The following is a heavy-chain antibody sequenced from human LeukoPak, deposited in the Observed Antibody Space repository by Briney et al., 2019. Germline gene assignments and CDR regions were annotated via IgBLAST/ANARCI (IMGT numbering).Heavy chain of an antibody. Sequence: SETLSLTCAVSGGSFSGYYWSWIRQPPGKGLEWIGEINHSGSTNYNPSLKSRVTISVDTSKNQFSLKLSSVTAADTAVYYCARYYGHKVITPRPDWFDPWGQGTLVTVSS. J-gene: IGHJ5*02. CDR2: INHSGST. CDR1: GGSFSGYY. D-gene: IGHD3-16*01. V-gene: IGHV4-34*01. CDR3: ARYYGHKVITPRPDWFDP.